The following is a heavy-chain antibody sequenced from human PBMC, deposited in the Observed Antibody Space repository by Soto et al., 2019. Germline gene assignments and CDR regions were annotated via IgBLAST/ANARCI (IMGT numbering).Heavy chain of an antibody. Sequence: QVQLVQSGAEVKKPGSSVKVSCKASGGTFSSYAINWVRQAPGQGLEWMGGIIPIFATADYAQKFQGRVTITADESTSTAYMELSSLRSEETAVYYCAQCLLGVNYYYGMDGWVQGTTVTVSS. CDR1: GGTFSSYA. J-gene: IGHJ6*02. D-gene: IGHD3-16*01. V-gene: IGHV1-69*12. CDR3: AQCLLGVNYYYGMDG. CDR2: IIPIFATA.